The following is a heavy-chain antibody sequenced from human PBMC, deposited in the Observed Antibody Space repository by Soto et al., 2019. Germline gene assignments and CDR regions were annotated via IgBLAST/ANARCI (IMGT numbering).Heavy chain of an antibody. Sequence: PGGSLRLSCAASGFTVSNNYMTWVRQAPGQGLEWVSIIYSGGTTFYADSVRGRFTISRDHSKNTLYLHMSSLRVEDTAVYYCATVVGLITGNYYFDYWGQGALVTVSS. J-gene: IGHJ4*02. D-gene: IGHD2-8*02. CDR3: ATVVGLITGNYYFDY. V-gene: IGHV3-66*01. CDR2: IYSGGTT. CDR1: GFTVSNNY.